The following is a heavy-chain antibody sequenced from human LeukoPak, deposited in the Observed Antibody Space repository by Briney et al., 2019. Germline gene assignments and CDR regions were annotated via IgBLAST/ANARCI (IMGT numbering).Heavy chain of an antibody. J-gene: IGHJ5*02. V-gene: IGHV3-23*01. D-gene: IGHD2-15*01. Sequence: PGGSLRLSCGASGFTFRNYAMRWVRQAPGKGLELVSGIYGSDDKTIYGDAVKGRFTISRDNSKNTLYLQMNSLRADDTAVYYCAKTQGYYDAWGQGALVTVSS. CDR1: GFTFRNYA. CDR3: AKTQGYYDA. CDR2: IYGSDDKT.